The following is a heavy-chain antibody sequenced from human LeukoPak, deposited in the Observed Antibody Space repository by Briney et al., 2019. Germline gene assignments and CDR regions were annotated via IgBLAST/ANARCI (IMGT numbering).Heavy chain of an antibody. Sequence: PSETLSLTCAVYGGSFSGYYWSWIRQPPGKGLEWIGEINHSGSTNYNPSLKSRVTISVDTSKNQFSLKLSSVTAADTAVYYCARNDILTEYWAQGTLVTVSS. CDR3: ARNDILTEY. J-gene: IGHJ4*02. CDR1: GGSFSGYY. CDR2: INHSGST. V-gene: IGHV4-34*01. D-gene: IGHD3-9*01.